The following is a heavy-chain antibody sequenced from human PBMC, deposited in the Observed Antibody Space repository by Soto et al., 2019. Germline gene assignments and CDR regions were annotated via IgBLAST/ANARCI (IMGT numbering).Heavy chain of an antibody. J-gene: IGHJ1*01. CDR1: GGSITVSGGSISSYY. CDR3: ARANCRGYYFPHYFAH. CDR2: IFYSGTT. D-gene: IGHD3-22*01. Sequence: SETLSLTCTVSGGSITVSGGSISSYYWSWIRQPPGKGLEWIGYIFYSGTTYYNPSLQSRVTISAATFKNQFSLNLDSVTAADTAIYYCARANCRGYYFPHYFAHWGQGAPVPVSS. V-gene: IGHV4-61*05.